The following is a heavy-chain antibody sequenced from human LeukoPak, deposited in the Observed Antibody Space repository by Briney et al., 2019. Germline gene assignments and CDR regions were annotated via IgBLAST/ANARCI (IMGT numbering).Heavy chain of an antibody. CDR3: ASPHPLTPSAYSSGWDGLDY. J-gene: IGHJ4*02. CDR2: IIPIFGTA. Sequence: SKASRGSNSSNASSWAQQDTGQGLEWMGGIIPIFGTANYAQKFQGRVTITADKSTSTAYMELSSLRSEDTAVYYCASPHPLTPSAYSSGWDGLDYWGQGTLVTVSS. D-gene: IGHD6-19*01. CDR1: RGSNSSNA. V-gene: IGHV1-69*06.